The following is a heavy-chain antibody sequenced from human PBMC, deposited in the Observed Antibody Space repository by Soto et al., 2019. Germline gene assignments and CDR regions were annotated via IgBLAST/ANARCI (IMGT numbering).Heavy chain of an antibody. V-gene: IGHV4-4*02. Sequence: KTSETLSLTCAVSGVSISSGNWWTWVRQSPQRGLEYIGEIFHDGTANYYPSFERRVAISVDTSKNQFSLKLTSVTAADTAIYFCARLVSDTRLNYMYFDFWGQGTLVTVSS. D-gene: IGHD3-10*01. CDR2: IFHDGTA. CDR3: ARLVSDTRLNYMYFDF. J-gene: IGHJ4*02. CDR1: GVSISSGNW.